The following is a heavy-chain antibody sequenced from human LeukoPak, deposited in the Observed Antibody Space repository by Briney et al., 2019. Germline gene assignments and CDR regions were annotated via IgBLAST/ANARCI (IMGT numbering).Heavy chain of an antibody. CDR1: GYSISSGYY. V-gene: IGHV4-38-2*02. D-gene: IGHD6-19*01. Sequence: PSETLSLTCTVSGYSISSGYYWGWIRQPPGKGLEWIGSIYHSGSTYYNPSLKSRVTISVDTSKNQFSLKLSSVTAADTAVYYCARVGSSGWYVEYWGQGTLVTVSS. CDR3: ARVGSSGWYVEY. J-gene: IGHJ4*02. CDR2: IYHSGST.